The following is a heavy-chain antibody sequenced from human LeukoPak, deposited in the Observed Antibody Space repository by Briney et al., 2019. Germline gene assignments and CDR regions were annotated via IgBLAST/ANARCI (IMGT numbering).Heavy chain of an antibody. J-gene: IGHJ5*02. CDR2: INEDGSDK. CDR3: ARGQKLAS. V-gene: IGHV3-7*04. Sequence: QPGGSLSLSCAASGFTFSSYSMNWVRQAPGKGLEWVANINEDGSDKYYVDSVKGRLTIPRDNAENSLHLQMTSMRADDSAVYYCARGQKLASWGQGTLVTVSS. CDR1: GFTFSSYS. D-gene: IGHD6-13*01.